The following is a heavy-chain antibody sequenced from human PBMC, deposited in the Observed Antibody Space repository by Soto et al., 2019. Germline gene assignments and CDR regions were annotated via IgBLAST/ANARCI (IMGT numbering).Heavy chain of an antibody. V-gene: IGHV3-9*01. CDR2: ISWNSGSI. CDR3: AKARGSYYERGDNWFDP. CDR1: GLTFDDYA. D-gene: IGHD1-26*01. Sequence: SLSLSCAVSGLTFDDYAMHWVRQAPGKGLEWVSGISWNSGSIGYGDSVKGRFTISRDNAKNSLYLQMNSLRAEDTALYYCAKARGSYYERGDNWFDPWGQGTLVTVSS. J-gene: IGHJ5*02.